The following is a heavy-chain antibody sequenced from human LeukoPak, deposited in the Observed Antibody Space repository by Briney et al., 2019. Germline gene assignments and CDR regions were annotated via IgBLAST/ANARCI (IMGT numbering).Heavy chain of an antibody. V-gene: IGHV1-2*04. CDR3: ARGRGLWFGEFMLGETLKGGRYGMDV. Sequence: ASVKVSCKASGYTFTGYYMHWVRQAPGQGLEWMGWINPNSGGTNYAQKFQGWVTMTRDTSISTAYMELSRLRSDDTVVYYCARGRGLWFGEFMLGETLKGGRYGMDVWGQGTTVTVSS. CDR2: INPNSGGT. D-gene: IGHD3-10*01. J-gene: IGHJ6*02. CDR1: GYTFTGYY.